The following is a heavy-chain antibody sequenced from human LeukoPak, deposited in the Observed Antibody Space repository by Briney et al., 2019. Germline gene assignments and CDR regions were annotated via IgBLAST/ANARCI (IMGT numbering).Heavy chain of an antibody. Sequence: ASVKVSCKASGYTFTSYYMHWVRQAPGQGLEWMGIINPSGGSTSYAQKFQGRVTMTRDTSTSTVYMELSSLRSEDTAVYYCATGREVVPAADTSHNAVDAFDIWGQGTMVTISS. V-gene: IGHV1-46*01. CDR2: INPSGGST. D-gene: IGHD2-2*01. J-gene: IGHJ3*02. CDR1: GYTFTSYY. CDR3: ATGREVVPAADTSHNAVDAFDI.